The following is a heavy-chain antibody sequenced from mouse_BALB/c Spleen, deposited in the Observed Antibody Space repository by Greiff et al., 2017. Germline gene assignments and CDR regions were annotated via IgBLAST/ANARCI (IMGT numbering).Heavy chain of an antibody. CDR3: AREASYYGNYTWFAY. V-gene: IGHV5-4*02. CDR2: ISDGGSYT. D-gene: IGHD2-1*01. CDR1: GFTFSDYY. Sequence: EVKLMESGGGLVKPGGSLKLSCAASGFTFSDYYMYWVRQTPEKRLEWVATISDGGSYTYYPDSVKGRFTISRDNAKNNLYLQMSSLKSEDTAMYYCAREASYYGNYTWFAYWGQGTLVTVSA. J-gene: IGHJ3*01.